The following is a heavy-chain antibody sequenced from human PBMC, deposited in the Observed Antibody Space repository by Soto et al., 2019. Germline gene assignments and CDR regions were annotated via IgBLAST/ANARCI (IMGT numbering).Heavy chain of an antibody. J-gene: IGHJ6*02. Sequence: PSETLSLTCTVSGGSISSGGYYWSWIRQHPGKGLEWIGYIYYSGSTYYNPSLKSRVTISVDTSKNQFSLKLSSVTAADTAMYYCASQRVDIVATKGRDYYYYGMDVWGQGTTVTVSS. D-gene: IGHD5-12*01. CDR3: ASQRVDIVATKGRDYYYYGMDV. CDR2: IYYSGST. V-gene: IGHV4-31*03. CDR1: GGSISSGGYY.